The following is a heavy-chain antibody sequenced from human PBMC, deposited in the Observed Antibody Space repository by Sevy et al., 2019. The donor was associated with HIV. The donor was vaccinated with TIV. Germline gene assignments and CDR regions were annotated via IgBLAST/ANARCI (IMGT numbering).Heavy chain of an antibody. J-gene: IGHJ3*02. CDR1: GYSFTGYY. Sequence: ASVKVSCKTSGYSFTGYYIHWVRQAPGEGPEWMGRFNPYNGGTKFAQKFKDRVTMTGDTSITTVYLKLSSLTSDDTAIYYCARDSGGSMAAAVGVLDIWGQGTLVTVSS. V-gene: IGHV1-2*06. CDR3: ARDSGGSMAAAVGVLDI. D-gene: IGHD6-25*01. CDR2: FNPYNGGT.